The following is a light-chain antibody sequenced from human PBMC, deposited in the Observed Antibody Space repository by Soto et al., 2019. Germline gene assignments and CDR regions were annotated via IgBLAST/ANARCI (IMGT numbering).Light chain of an antibody. V-gene: IGLV1-44*01. Sequence: QSVLTQPPSASGTPGRSVTISCSGSSSNIGSNTVNWFQQVPGTAPKLLISSSDQRPSGVPDRFSGSRSGTSASLAISGLRSEDEADYSCAAWDDSLHGWVFGGGTTVTVL. CDR1: SSNIGSNT. CDR3: AAWDDSLHGWV. J-gene: IGLJ3*02. CDR2: SSD.